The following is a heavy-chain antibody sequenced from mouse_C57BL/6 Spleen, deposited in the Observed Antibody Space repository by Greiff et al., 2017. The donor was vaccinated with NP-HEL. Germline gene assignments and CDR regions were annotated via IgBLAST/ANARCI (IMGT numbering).Heavy chain of an antibody. CDR2: IRNKANGYTT. J-gene: IGHJ4*01. D-gene: IGHD4-1*01. V-gene: IGHV7-3*01. Sequence: EVKLVESGGGLVQPGGSLSLSCAASGFTFTDYYMSWVRQPPGKALEWLGFIRNKANGYTTEYSASVKGRFTISRDNSQSILYLQMNALRAEDSATYYCASLLTSAMDYWGQGTSVTVSS. CDR3: ASLLTSAMDY. CDR1: GFTFTDYY.